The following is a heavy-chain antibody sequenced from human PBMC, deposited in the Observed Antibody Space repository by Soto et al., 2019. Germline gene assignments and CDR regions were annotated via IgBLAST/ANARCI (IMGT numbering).Heavy chain of an antibody. CDR2: IWYDGSNK. J-gene: IGHJ6*02. CDR3: ARAYYCDSSGYRRTAYYYGMDV. Sequence: GGSLRLSCAASGFTFSSYGMHWVRQAPGKGLEWVAVIWYDGSNKYYADSVKGRFTISRYNSKNTLSLQMNSLRAEDTAVYYCARAYYCDSSGYRRTAYYYGMDVWGQGTTVTVSS. D-gene: IGHD3-22*01. V-gene: IGHV3-33*01. CDR1: GFTFSSYG.